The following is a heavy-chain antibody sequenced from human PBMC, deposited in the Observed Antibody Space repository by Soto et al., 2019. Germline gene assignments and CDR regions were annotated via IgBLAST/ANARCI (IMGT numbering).Heavy chain of an antibody. J-gene: IGHJ4*02. D-gene: IGHD2-15*01. CDR3: VRTSLVVAAATREDY. Sequence: GGSLRLSCAASGFTFSSYWMHWVRQAPGKGLVWVSRINSGGSSTSYADSVKGRFTISRDNAKNTLYLQMNSLRAEDTAAYYCVRTSLVVAAATREDYWGQGTLVTVSS. CDR2: INSGGSST. V-gene: IGHV3-74*01. CDR1: GFTFSSYW.